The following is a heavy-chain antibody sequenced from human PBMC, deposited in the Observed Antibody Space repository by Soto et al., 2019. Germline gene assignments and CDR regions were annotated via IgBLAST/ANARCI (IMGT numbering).Heavy chain of an antibody. V-gene: IGHV4-39*01. J-gene: IGHJ6*02. Sequence: QLQLQESGPGLVKPSETLSLTCTVSGGSISSSSYYWGWIRQPPGKGLEWIGSIYYSGSTYYNPSLKSRVTISVDTSKNQFSRKLSSVTAADTAVYYCARHIAARPGKVVMGLYYGMDVWGQGTTVTVSS. CDR1: GGSISSSSYY. CDR3: ARHIAARPGKVVMGLYYGMDV. CDR2: IYYSGST. D-gene: IGHD6-6*01.